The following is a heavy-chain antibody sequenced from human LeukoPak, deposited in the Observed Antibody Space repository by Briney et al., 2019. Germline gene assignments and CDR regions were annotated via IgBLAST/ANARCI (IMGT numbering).Heavy chain of an antibody. CDR1: GGSISSYH. Sequence: SDTLSLTCTVSGGSISSYHWNWIRQPAGKGLEWIGRIYTSGSTNYNPSLKSRVTMSVDTSKNQFSLKLSSVTAADTAVYYCAREGLVGAMPRAFDIWGQGTMVTVSS. V-gene: IGHV4-4*07. D-gene: IGHD1-26*01. CDR2: IYTSGST. CDR3: AREGLVGAMPRAFDI. J-gene: IGHJ3*02.